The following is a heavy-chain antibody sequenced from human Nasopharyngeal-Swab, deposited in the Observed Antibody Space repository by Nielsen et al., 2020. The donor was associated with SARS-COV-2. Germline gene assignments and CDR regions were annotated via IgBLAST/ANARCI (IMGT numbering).Heavy chain of an antibody. J-gene: IGHJ5*02. Sequence: WERQALGQGLEWMGWINTNTGNPTYAQGFTGRLVFSLDTSVSTAYLQISSLKAEDTAVYYCARDAILWFGELLIWFDPWGQGTLVTVSS. D-gene: IGHD3-10*01. V-gene: IGHV7-4-1*02. CDR2: INTNTGNP. CDR3: ARDAILWFGELLIWFDP.